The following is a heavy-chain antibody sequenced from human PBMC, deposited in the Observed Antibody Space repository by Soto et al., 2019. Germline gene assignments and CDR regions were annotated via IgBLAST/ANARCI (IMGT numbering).Heavy chain of an antibody. V-gene: IGHV2-5*02. J-gene: IGHJ4*02. Sequence: QITLKESGPTLVKPTQTLTLTCTLSGFSLSTTPVGVGWIRQPPGKALDWLALIYWDDDRRYKPSLKNSHTMTKDTSGGHVVLKKANVDTVDTATYYCAQITPIDFEGCYFHYWGPGILVTVSS. CDR1: GFSLSTTPVG. CDR2: IYWDDDR. CDR3: AQITPIDFEGCYFHY. D-gene: IGHD3-16*01.